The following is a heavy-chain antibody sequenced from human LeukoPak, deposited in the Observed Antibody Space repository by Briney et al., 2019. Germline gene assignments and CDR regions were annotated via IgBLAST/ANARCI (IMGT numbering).Heavy chain of an antibody. CDR1: GGSINNYY. J-gene: IGHJ4*02. D-gene: IGHD5-24*01. Sequence: PSETLSLTCTVSGGSINNYYWSWIRQPPGKGLEWIGYIYYSGSTNYNPSLKSRLTISVETSKNQFSLKLSSVTAADAAVYYCASSREMATITLFDYWGQGTLVTVSS. CDR2: IYYSGST. CDR3: ASSREMATITLFDY. V-gene: IGHV4-59*08.